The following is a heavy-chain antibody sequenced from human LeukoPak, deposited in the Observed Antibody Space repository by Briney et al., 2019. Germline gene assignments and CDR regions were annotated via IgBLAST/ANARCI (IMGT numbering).Heavy chain of an antibody. Sequence: ASVKVSCKASGYTFTSYYMHWVRQAPGQGLEWMGIINPSGGSTSYAQKFQGRVTMTRDMSTSTVYMELSSLRSEDTAVYYCAREWYYYGSGSGGNWFDPWGQGTLVTVSS. CDR3: AREWYYYGSGSGGNWFDP. J-gene: IGHJ5*02. CDR1: GYTFTSYY. CDR2: INPSGGST. D-gene: IGHD3-10*01. V-gene: IGHV1-46*01.